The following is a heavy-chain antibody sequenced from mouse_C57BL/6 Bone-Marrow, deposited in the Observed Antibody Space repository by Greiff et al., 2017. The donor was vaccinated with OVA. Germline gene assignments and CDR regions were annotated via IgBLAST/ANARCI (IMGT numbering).Heavy chain of an antibody. V-gene: IGHV1-22*01. D-gene: IGHD1-1*01. Sequence: VQLQQSGPELVKPGASVKMSCKASGYTFTDYNMHWVKQSHGKSLEWIGYINPNNGGTSYNQKFKGKATLTVNKSSSTAYMELRSLTSEDSAVYYCEADLITTVDWYFDVWGTGTTVTVSS. CDR1: GYTFTDYN. CDR2: INPNNGGT. J-gene: IGHJ1*03. CDR3: EADLITTVDWYFDV.